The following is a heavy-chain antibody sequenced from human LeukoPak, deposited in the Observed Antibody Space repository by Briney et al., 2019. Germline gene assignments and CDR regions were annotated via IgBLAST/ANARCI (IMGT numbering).Heavy chain of an antibody. J-gene: IGHJ3*02. V-gene: IGHV3-21*01. D-gene: IGHD3-10*01. CDR1: GFTFSSYS. CDR2: ISSSSSYI. CDR3: ARAGIWFGELLAFDI. Sequence: PGGSLRLSCAASGFTFSSYSMTWVRQAPGKGLEWVSSISSSSSYIYYADSVKGRFTISRDNAKNSLCLQMNSLRAEDTAVYYCARAGIWFGELLAFDIWGQGTMVTVSS.